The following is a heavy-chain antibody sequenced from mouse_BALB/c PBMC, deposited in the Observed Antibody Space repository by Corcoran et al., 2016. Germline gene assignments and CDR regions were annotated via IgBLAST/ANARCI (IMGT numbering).Heavy chain of an antibody. Sequence: EVQLQQSGAELVKPGASVKLSCTASGFNIKDTYMHWVKQRPEQGLEWIGRIDPANGTTKYDPKVQGKATITADTTSNTAYLQLSSLTSEDTAVYYCARWGWYFDVWGAGTTVNVSS. CDR2: IDPANGTT. V-gene: IGHV14-3*02. J-gene: IGHJ1*01. CDR1: GFNIKDTY. CDR3: ARWGWYFDV.